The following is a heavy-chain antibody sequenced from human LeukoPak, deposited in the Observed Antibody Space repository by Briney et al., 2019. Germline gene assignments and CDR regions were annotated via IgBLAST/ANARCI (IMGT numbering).Heavy chain of an antibody. CDR1: GFTFSSYE. CDR3: ARELYCGGDCYSGFDY. Sequence: PGGSLRLSCAASGFTFSSYEMNWVRQAPGKGLEWVSYISSSGSTIYYADSVKGRFTISRDNAKNSLYLQMNSLRAEDTAVYYCARELYCGGDCYSGFDYWGQGTLVTVFS. D-gene: IGHD2-21*02. V-gene: IGHV3-48*03. J-gene: IGHJ4*02. CDR2: ISSSGSTI.